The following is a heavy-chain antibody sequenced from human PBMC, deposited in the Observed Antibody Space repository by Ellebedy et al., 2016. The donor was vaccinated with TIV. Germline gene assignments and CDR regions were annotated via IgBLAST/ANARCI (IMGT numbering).Heavy chain of an antibody. J-gene: IGHJ6*02. CDR2: IYSGGSK. V-gene: IGHV3-66*01. CDR1: GFTVSSNY. Sequence: PGGSLRLSCAASGFTVSSNYMSRVRQAPGKGLEWVSVIYSGGSKYYADSVKGRFNISRDNSKNTLYLQMNSLRAEDTAVYYCARDLVHHYYYYGMDVWGQGTAVTVFS. D-gene: IGHD3-10*01. CDR3: ARDLVHHYYYYGMDV.